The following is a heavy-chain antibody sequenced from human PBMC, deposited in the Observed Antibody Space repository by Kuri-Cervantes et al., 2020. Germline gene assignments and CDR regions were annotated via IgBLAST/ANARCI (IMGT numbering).Heavy chain of an antibody. V-gene: IGHV3-74*01. Sequence: GGSLRLSCAASGFSFSVYWMHWVRQVPGKGLVWVSRINEDGSFTNYADSVKGRFTMSRDNAKNTVSLQMNSLRAEDTAVYYCASPHDYGDYYGMDVWGQGTTVTVSS. CDR2: INEDGSFT. CDR1: GFSFSVYW. D-gene: IGHD4-17*01. J-gene: IGHJ6*02. CDR3: ASPHDYGDYYGMDV.